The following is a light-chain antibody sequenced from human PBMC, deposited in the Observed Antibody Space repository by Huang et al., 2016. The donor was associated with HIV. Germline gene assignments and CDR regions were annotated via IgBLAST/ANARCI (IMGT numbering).Light chain of an antibody. CDR1: ESLVYSDGNTY. CDR3: MQGTY. V-gene: IGKV2-30*01. Sequence: DLVMTQSPLSLPVTLGQPASISCRSSESLVYSDGNTYLNWFQQRPGQSPRRLIYKVSNRDSVIPDRFSGSGSGTDFTLKISRVEAEDVGVYYCMQGTYFGQGTRLEIK. J-gene: IGKJ2*01. CDR2: KVS.